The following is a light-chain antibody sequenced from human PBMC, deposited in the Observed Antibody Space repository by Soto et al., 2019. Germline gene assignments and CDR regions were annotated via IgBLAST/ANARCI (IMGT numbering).Light chain of an antibody. CDR3: QQYGSSPQT. V-gene: IGKV3-20*01. CDR2: GAS. J-gene: IGKJ1*01. Sequence: EIVLTQSPGTLSLSPGERATLSCTASQSLSGSYLAWYQQTPGQAPRLLIYGASGRATGIPYRFSGGGSGADFALTISRLEPGDSAMYYCQQYGSSPQTFGQGTKVEIK. CDR1: QSLSGSY.